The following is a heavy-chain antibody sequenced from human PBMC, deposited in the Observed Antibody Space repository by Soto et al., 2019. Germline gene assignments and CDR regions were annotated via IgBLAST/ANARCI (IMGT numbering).Heavy chain of an antibody. V-gene: IGHV3-23*01. Sequence: PGGSLRLSCAASGFTFDNYGMSWVRQAPGKGLEWIGAITGAGGSTYNADSVKGRFTISRDKSKKTVYLQVDSLRVEDTAVYYCAKGHSDSFGNYDYFGMDVWGQGTTVTVSS. D-gene: IGHD4-4*01. CDR2: ITGAGGST. CDR3: AKGHSDSFGNYDYFGMDV. CDR1: GFTFDNYG. J-gene: IGHJ6*02.